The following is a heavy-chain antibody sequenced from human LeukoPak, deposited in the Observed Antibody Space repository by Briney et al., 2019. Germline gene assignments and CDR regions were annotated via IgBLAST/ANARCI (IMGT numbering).Heavy chain of an antibody. D-gene: IGHD1/OR15-1a*01. CDR1: GDSISNYY. Sequence: KPSETLSLTCTVSGDSISNYYWSWIRQPPGKGLDWIGYMSYGGRTNYNPSHKSRATMSIDTAKNQFSLNLTSVTAADTAVYYCARSVSGTRSKFDCWGQGTLVTVSS. V-gene: IGHV4-59*08. J-gene: IGHJ5*01. CDR2: MSYGGRT. CDR3: ARSVSGTRSKFDC.